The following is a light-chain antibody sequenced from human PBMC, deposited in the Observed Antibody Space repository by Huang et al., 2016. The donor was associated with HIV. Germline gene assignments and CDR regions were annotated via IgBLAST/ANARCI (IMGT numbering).Light chain of an antibody. J-gene: IGKJ4*01. CDR2: SAS. Sequence: EIVLTQSPATLSLSPGERATLSCRASQRIGSYLAWYPQRPGQSPRLLIYSASNRATGIPARFSGRGSGTDFTLTISSLEPEDFAVYYCHQCGDWPLTFGGGTRVEIK. V-gene: IGKV3-11*01. CDR1: QRIGSY. CDR3: HQCGDWPLT.